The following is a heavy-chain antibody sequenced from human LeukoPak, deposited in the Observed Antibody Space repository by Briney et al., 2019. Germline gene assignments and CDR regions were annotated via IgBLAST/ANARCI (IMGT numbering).Heavy chain of an antibody. CDR2: IIPRFNTT. CDR3: ARDPHIYCSRTSCYTYLYYMDV. Sequence: SVKVSCKASGGTFSSYAISWVRQAPGQGLEWMGGIIPRFNTTIYAQKFQGRVTVTADKSTNTAYMELSSLRSEDTAVYYCARDPHIYCSRTSCYTYLYYMDVWGIGTTVTVSS. D-gene: IGHD2-2*02. J-gene: IGHJ6*03. V-gene: IGHV1-69*06. CDR1: GGTFSSYA.